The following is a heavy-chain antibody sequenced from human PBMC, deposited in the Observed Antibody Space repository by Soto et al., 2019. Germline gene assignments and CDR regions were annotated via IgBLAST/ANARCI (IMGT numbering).Heavy chain of an antibody. CDR1: GFTLSAYD. V-gene: IGHV3-13*05. Sequence: HPVGSLRLSCAASGFTLSAYDMHWVRQAEGKGLEWVSALGAADDPYYLVSVKGRFTISRENAKNSLYLQMNNLRAGDTAVYYCARAYSGRLPRRADYYYAMDVWGQGTTVTVSS. J-gene: IGHJ6*02. CDR3: ARAYSGRLPRRADYYYAMDV. CDR2: LGAADDP. D-gene: IGHD2-15*01.